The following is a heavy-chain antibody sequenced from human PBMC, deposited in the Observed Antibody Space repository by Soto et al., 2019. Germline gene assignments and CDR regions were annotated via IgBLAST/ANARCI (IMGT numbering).Heavy chain of an antibody. V-gene: IGHV3-30-3*01. D-gene: IGHD1-26*01. Sequence: PGGSLRLSCAASGFTFSSYAMHWVRQAPGKGLEWVAVISYDGSNKYYADSVKGRFTISRDNSKNTLYLQMNSLRVEDTAVYYCARDPVVGATHFDYWGQGTLVTVSS. CDR3: ARDPVVGATHFDY. CDR2: ISYDGSNK. J-gene: IGHJ4*02. CDR1: GFTFSSYA.